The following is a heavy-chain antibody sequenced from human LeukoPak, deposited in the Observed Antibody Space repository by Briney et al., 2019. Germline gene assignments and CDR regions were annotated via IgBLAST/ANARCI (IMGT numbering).Heavy chain of an antibody. CDR3: ARGSWGSSYFDY. J-gene: IGHJ4*02. V-gene: IGHV4-34*01. CDR2: INHSGST. D-gene: IGHD3-16*01. CDR1: GGSFSGYY. Sequence: PSETLSLTCAVYGGSFSGYYWSWIRQPPGKGLEWIGEINHSGSTNYNPSLKSRVTISVDTSKNQFSLKLSSVTAADTAVYYCARGSWGSSYFDYWGQGTLVTVSS.